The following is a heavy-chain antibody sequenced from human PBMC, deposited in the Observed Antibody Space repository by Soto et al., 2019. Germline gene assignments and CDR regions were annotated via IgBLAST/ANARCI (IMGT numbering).Heavy chain of an antibody. CDR2: TSNSGST. CDR1: GGSITSSGYY. CDR3: ARGGGSTKVDY. D-gene: IGHD2-2*01. J-gene: IGHJ4*02. Sequence: QVQLQESGPGLMKPSQTLSLTCTVSGGSITSSGYYWSWIRQHPGEGLEWIGFTSNSGSTSYNPSXNXXVTISVDTSSNQCSLNLKSVTAADTAVYYCARGGGSTKVDYWGQGTLVTVSP. V-gene: IGHV4-31*03.